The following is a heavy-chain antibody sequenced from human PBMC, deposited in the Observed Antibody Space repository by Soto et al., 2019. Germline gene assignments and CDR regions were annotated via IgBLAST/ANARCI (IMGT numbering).Heavy chain of an antibody. CDR2: IYCGDSDT. CDR1: GYSFSTNW. J-gene: IGHJ4*02. V-gene: IGHV5-51*01. CDR3: ARHNHGFDY. Sequence: GVSLKISCKDSGYSFSTNWIAWVRQMPGKGLEWVGVIYCGDSDTRFSPSFQGQVTLSVDKSINTVYLQWSSLKASDTAMYYCARHNHGFDYWGQGTLVTVSS.